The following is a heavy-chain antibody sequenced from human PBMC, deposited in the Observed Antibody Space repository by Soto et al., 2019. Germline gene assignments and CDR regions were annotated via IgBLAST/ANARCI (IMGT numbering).Heavy chain of an antibody. J-gene: IGHJ4*02. D-gene: IGHD1-7*01. CDR1: GGSISGDY. CDR2: VSTTGNT. V-gene: IGHV4-59*08. CDR3: ARHNAEDNWNYDY. Sequence: PSETLSLTCAVSGGSISGDYWSWIRQPPGRGLEWIGYVSTTGNTIYNPPLRGRVTISSDTPKNQFSLRLNSVTAADTAIYYCARHNAEDNWNYDYWGQGAPVTVSA.